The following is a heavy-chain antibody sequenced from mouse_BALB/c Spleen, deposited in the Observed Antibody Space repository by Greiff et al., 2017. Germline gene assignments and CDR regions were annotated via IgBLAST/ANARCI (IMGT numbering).Heavy chain of an antibody. CDR1: GYSITSDYA. J-gene: IGHJ2*01. Sequence: EVKVEESGPGLVKPSQSLSLTCTVTGYSITSDYAWNWIRQFPGNKLEWMGYISYSGSTSYNPSLKSRISITRDTSKNQFFLQLNSVTTEDTATYYCARNYGSSCFDYWGQGTTLTVSS. CDR3: ARNYGSSCFDY. D-gene: IGHD1-1*01. V-gene: IGHV3-2*02. CDR2: ISYSGST.